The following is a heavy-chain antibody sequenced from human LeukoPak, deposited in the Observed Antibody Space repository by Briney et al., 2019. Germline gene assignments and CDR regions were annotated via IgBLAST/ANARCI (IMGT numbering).Heavy chain of an antibody. D-gene: IGHD3-22*01. CDR2: IYSGGST. V-gene: IGHV3-53*01. Sequence: GSLRLSCAASGFTVSSNYMSWVRQAPGKGLEWVSVIYSGGSTYYADSVEGRFTISRDNSKNTLYLQMNSLRAEDTAVYYCARGDSSGYYNAFDIWGQGTMVTVSS. CDR1: GFTVSSNY. CDR3: ARGDSSGYYNAFDI. J-gene: IGHJ3*02.